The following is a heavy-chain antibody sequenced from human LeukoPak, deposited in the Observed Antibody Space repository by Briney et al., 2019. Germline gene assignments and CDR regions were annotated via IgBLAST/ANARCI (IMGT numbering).Heavy chain of an antibody. CDR3: ARRAGEYSHPYDY. Sequence: GSPRLSCTVSGFTVSSNSWSWVRQAPGKGLEWVSFIYSGGNTHYSDSVKGRFTLSRDNSKNTLYLQMNSLRAEDTAIYYCARRAGEYSHPYDYWGQGTLVTVSS. D-gene: IGHD2-15*01. CDR1: GFTVSSNS. CDR2: IYSGGNT. J-gene: IGHJ4*02. V-gene: IGHV3-53*01.